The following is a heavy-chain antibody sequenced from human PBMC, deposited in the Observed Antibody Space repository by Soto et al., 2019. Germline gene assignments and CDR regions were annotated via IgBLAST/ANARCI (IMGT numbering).Heavy chain of an antibody. CDR1: GYTFTGYY. CDR2: NNPNSGGT. J-gene: IGHJ3*02. CDR3: ETGEGSGAFDI. D-gene: IGHD7-27*01. Sequence: ASVKVSCKASGYTFTGYYMHWVRQAPGQGLEWMGWNNPNSGGTNYAQKFHGRVTMTRDTSISTAYMELSRLISDDTAVYYCETGEGSGAFDIWGQGTMVTVSS. V-gene: IGHV1-2*02.